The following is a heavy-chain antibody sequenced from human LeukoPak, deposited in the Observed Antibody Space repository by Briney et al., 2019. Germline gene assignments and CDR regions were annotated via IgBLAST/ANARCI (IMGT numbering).Heavy chain of an antibody. CDR3: SRADY. V-gene: IGHV1-2*02. Sequence: EASVKVSCKASGYTFTGYFMHWVRQAPGQGLEWMGWINPDSGGTNYAQNFQGRVTMTRDTSINTAYIELRTLGSDDTAVYYCSRADYWGQGTLVTVSS. CDR1: GYTFTGYF. CDR2: INPDSGGT. J-gene: IGHJ4*02.